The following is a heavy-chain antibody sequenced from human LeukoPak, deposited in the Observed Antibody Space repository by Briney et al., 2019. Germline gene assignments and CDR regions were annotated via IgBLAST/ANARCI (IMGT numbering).Heavy chain of an antibody. D-gene: IGHD3-22*01. CDR2: SHHSGIT. J-gene: IGHJ4*02. CDR1: GYSISSGYY. Sequence: SETLSLTCTVSGYSISSGYYWGWIRPPPGKGLEWIGSSHHSGITYYNPSLKSRVTISADTSKNQFSLKLSSVTAADTAVYYCARVTGYMIEDYFDYWGQGTLVTVSS. CDR3: ARVTGYMIEDYFDY. V-gene: IGHV4-38-2*02.